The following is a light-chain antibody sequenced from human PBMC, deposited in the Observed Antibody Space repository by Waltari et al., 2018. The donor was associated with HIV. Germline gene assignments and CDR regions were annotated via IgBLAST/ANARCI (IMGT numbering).Light chain of an antibody. J-gene: IGLJ1*01. CDR3: CSYAGSSTHV. Sequence: QSALTQPASVSGSPGQSITISCTGTSSDVGRYNHVSWYQQHPGKAPKLMIYEVSKRPSGVSNRFSGSKSGNTASLTISGLQAEDEADYYCCSYAGSSTHVFGSGTKVTVL. CDR2: EVS. V-gene: IGLV2-23*02. CDR1: SSDVGRYNH.